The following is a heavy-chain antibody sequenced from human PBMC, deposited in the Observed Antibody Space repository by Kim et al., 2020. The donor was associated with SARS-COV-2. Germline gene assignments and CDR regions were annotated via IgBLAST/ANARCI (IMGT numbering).Heavy chain of an antibody. D-gene: IGHD3-3*01. J-gene: IGHJ4*02. CDR3: ARGPEWNPLYYFDY. Sequence: NPSLKSRVTISVDTSKNQFSLKLSSVTAADTAVYYCARGPEWNPLYYFDYWGQGTLVTVSS. V-gene: IGHV4-34*01.